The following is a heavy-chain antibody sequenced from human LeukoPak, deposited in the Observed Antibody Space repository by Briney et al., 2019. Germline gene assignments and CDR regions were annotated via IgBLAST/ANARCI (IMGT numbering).Heavy chain of an antibody. CDR1: AGCISSYY. D-gene: IGHD4-17*01. J-gene: IGHJ6*03. CDR3: ARLMTTVTTFGYYYYYMDV. Sequence: ASVTLSRTCTGSAGCISSYYWSWIRQPPGKGLEWIGYIYTSGSTNYNPSLKSRVTISVDTSKNQFSLKLSSVTAADTAVYYCARLMTTVTTFGYYYYYMDVWGKGTTVTVSS. CDR2: IYTSGST. V-gene: IGHV4-4*09.